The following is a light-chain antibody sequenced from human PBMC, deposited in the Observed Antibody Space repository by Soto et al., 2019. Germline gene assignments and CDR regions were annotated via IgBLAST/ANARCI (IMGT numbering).Light chain of an antibody. CDR1: QSLLHTNGHDY. Sequence: EPASISCWSSQSLLHTNGHDYLDWYLQKPGQSPQLLISLGSIRASGVPDRFSGSGSGTDFTLRISRVEAEDVGIYYCMQSLQTPRFGPGTKVEI. J-gene: IGKJ3*01. V-gene: IGKV2-28*01. CDR3: MQSLQTPR. CDR2: LGS.